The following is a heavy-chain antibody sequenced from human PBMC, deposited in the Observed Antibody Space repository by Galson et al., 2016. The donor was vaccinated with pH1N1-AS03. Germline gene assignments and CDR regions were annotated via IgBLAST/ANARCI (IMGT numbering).Heavy chain of an antibody. CDR3: ARRNPNPNFAIWYQHDYGMDV. CDR1: GFTFSMSY. V-gene: IGHV3-74*01. Sequence: SLRLSCAASGFTFSMSYIHWVRQAPGKGLEWVSRISNDGRNVRYADFGKGRFAVSRDNAKNTVFLQMKSLRADDAAVYFCARRNPNPNFAIWYQHDYGMDVWGQGTTVTVSS. D-gene: IGHD2-2*01. CDR2: ISNDGRNV. J-gene: IGHJ6*02.